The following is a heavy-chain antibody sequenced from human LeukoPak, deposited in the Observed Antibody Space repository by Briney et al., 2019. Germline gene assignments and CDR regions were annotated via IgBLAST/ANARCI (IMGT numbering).Heavy chain of an antibody. CDR3: ARSASGSYAFDI. D-gene: IGHD1-26*01. V-gene: IGHV4-4*02. Sequence: PSGTLSLTCAVSGGXISSPNWWSWVRQPPGKGLEWIGEIYHSGSTNYNLSLESRVTISVDKAKNQFSLKLNSVTAVDTAVYYCARSASGSYAFDIWGQGTMVTVSS. CDR1: GGXISSPNW. CDR2: IYHSGST. J-gene: IGHJ3*02.